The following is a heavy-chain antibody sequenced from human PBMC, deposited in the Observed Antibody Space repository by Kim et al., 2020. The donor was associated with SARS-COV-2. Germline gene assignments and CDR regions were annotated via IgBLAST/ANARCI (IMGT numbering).Heavy chain of an antibody. J-gene: IGHJ3*02. V-gene: IGHV3-33*05. Sequence: GGSLRLSCAASGFTFSSYGMHWVRQARGKGLEWVAVISYDGSNKYYADSVKGRFTISRDNSKNTLYLQMNSLRAEDTAVYYCAKGSELGYAFDIWGQGTMVTVSS. CDR2: ISYDGSNK. CDR3: AKGSELGYAFDI. D-gene: IGHD1-26*01. CDR1: GFTFSSYG.